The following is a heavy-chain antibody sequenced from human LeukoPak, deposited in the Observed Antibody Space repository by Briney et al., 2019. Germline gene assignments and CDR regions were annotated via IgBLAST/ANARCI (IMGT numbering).Heavy chain of an antibody. V-gene: IGHV4-39*07. CDR3: ARESRVRSAFDI. D-gene: IGHD5-24*01. Sequence: SETLSLTCTVSGGSISSSSYYWGWIRQPPGKGLEWIGSIYYSGSTYYNPSLKSRVTISVDTSKNQFSLKLSSVTAADTAVYYCARESRVRSAFDIWGQGTMVTVSS. J-gene: IGHJ3*02. CDR2: IYYSGST. CDR1: GGSISSSSYY.